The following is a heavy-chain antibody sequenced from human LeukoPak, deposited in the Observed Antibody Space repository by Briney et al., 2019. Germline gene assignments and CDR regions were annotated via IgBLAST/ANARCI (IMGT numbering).Heavy chain of an antibody. CDR3: ARTQEGLGSYYYGMDV. D-gene: IGHD3-10*01. CDR1: GFTFSSYS. CDR2: ISSSSSYI. J-gene: IGHJ6*02. V-gene: IGHV3-21*01. Sequence: GGSLRLSCAASGFTFSSYSINWVRQAPGKGLEWVSCISSSSSYIYYADSVKGRFTISRDNAKNSLYLQMNSLRAEDTAVYYCARTQEGLGSYYYGMDVWGQGTTVTVSS.